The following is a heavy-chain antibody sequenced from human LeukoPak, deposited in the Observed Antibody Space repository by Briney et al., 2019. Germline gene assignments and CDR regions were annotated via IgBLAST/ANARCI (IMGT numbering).Heavy chain of an antibody. Sequence: PGGSLRLSCAASGFTFSSVSMNWVRQAPGKGLEWVSYISSTSTSTYYADSAKGRFTISRDNAENSLYLQMNSLGDDDTAVYYCARGRSGYYFDYWGQGTLVTVPS. CDR2: ISSTSTST. CDR1: GFTFSSVS. V-gene: IGHV3-48*02. CDR3: ARGRSGYYFDY. D-gene: IGHD3-22*01. J-gene: IGHJ4*02.